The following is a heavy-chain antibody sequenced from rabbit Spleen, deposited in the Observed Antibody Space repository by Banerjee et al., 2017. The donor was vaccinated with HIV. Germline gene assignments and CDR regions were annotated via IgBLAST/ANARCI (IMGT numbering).Heavy chain of an antibody. CDR3: ARDSGSSFSSYGMDL. CDR2: IDSGSSGFT. J-gene: IGHJ6*01. Sequence: QEQLEESGGDLVKPGASLTLTCTASGFTISSNYWMCWVRQAPGKGLEWIACIDSGSSGFTYFASWAKGRFTISKTSSTTVTLQMTSLTAADTATYFCARDSGSSFSSYGMDLWGQGTLVTVS. CDR1: GFTISSNYW. D-gene: IGHD8-1*01. V-gene: IGHV1S45*01.